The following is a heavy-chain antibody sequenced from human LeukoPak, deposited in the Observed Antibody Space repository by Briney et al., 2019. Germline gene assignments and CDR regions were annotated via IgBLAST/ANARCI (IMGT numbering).Heavy chain of an antibody. Sequence: KPSGTLSLTCTVSGGSISTDHWNWIRQPAGKGLEWIGRIYISGSTNYNPSLKSRVTVSVDTSNDLFSLNLRSVTAADTAVYYCAREGAARPGFDYWGQGTLVTVSS. CDR1: GGSISTDH. D-gene: IGHD6-6*01. CDR2: IYISGST. J-gene: IGHJ4*02. V-gene: IGHV4-4*07. CDR3: AREGAARPGFDY.